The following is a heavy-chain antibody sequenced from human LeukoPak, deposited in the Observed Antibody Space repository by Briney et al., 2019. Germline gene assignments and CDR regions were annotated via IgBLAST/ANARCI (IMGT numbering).Heavy chain of an antibody. D-gene: IGHD3-10*01. CDR3: ARDPPYYYGSGNILTDY. V-gene: IGHV3-21*01. J-gene: IGHJ4*02. CDR1: GFTFSSYA. CDR2: ISSSSVSI. Sequence: GGSLRLSCAASGFTFSSYAMSWVRQAPGKGLEWVSSISSSSVSIYYADSVKGRFTIFRDNAKNSLFLQMSSLRAEDTAVYYCARDPPYYYGSGNILTDYWGQGTLVTVSS.